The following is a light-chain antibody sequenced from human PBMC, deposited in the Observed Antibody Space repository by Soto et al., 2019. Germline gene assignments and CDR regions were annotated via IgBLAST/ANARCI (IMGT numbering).Light chain of an antibody. Sequence: SYELTQPPSVSVAPGQTARIICGGNNIGSKSVHWYQQKPGQAPVLVVYDVSDRPSGIPERFSGSNSGNTATLTISRVGAGDEADYYCQAWDSSNDQPNYVFGTGTKVTVL. CDR3: QAWDSSNDQPNYV. J-gene: IGLJ1*01. CDR2: DVS. V-gene: IGLV3-21*02. CDR1: NIGSKS.